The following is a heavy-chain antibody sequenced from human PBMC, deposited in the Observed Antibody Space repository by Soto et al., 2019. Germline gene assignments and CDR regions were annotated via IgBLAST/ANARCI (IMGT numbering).Heavy chain of an antibody. CDR1: GFPFSNAW. V-gene: IGHV3-15*07. Sequence: GGSLRLSCVASGFPFSNAWINWVRQVPGKGLEWVGRVKSKTDGGSSDYAAAVKGRFAVSRDDSRNIVYLQMNSLKIEDTGVYYCPTDSRTSLPEIRFDYWGHGTQVTVSS. J-gene: IGHJ4*01. CDR3: PTDSRTSLPEIRFDY. CDR2: VKSKTDGGSS.